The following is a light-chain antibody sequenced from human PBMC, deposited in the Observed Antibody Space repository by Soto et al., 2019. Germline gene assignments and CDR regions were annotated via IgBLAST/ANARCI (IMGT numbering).Light chain of an antibody. CDR1: QNIDTW. CDR2: KAS. Sequence: DIQMTQSPSTLSASVRDRVIMTCRASQNIDTWLAWYQQKPGKAPKLLIYKASSLESVVPSRFSGSGSGTEFTLTISSLQPDDFSTEYCQQYDDYPFTFGPGTKVDIK. CDR3: QQYDDYPFT. V-gene: IGKV1-5*03. J-gene: IGKJ3*01.